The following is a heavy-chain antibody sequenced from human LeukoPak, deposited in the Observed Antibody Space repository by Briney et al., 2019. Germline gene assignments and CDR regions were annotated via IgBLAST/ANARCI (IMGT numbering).Heavy chain of an antibody. CDR3: ARGTPGGYFDY. V-gene: IGHV4-34*01. J-gene: IGHJ4*02. CDR2: INYSGST. Sequence: PSETLSLTCAVYGGPFSGYYWSWIRQPPGKGLEWIGEINYSGSTNYNASLESRVTISVDTSKNQFSLKLSSVTAADTAVYYCARGTPGGYFDYWGQGTPVTVSS. D-gene: IGHD1-14*01. CDR1: GGPFSGYY.